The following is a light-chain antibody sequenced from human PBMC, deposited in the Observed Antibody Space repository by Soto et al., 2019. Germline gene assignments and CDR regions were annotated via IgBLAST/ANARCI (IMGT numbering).Light chain of an antibody. V-gene: IGLV2-11*01. Sequence: QSALTQPRSVSGSPGQSVTISCSGSSSDVGGYNFVSWYQQHPGKAPKLMIYDVSKRPSGVPGRFSGSKSGNTASLTISGLQAEDEADYYCRSNAGSYTWVFGGGTKLTVL. CDR2: DVS. CDR1: SSDVGGYNF. CDR3: RSNAGSYTWV. J-gene: IGLJ3*02.